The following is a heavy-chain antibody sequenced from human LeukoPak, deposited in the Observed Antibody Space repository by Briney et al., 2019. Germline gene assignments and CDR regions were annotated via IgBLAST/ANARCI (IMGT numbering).Heavy chain of an antibody. CDR1: GFSFSENY. V-gene: IGHV3-11*06. Sequence: GGSLRLSCAASGFSFSENYMSWIRHAPGKGLEWVSYISTSSSYTNYADSVKDRFTISRDNAKNSVYLQMNSLRAEDTAVYYCARAVSGGSRYIGCYSAMDVWGKGTTVIVSS. J-gene: IGHJ6*04. CDR3: ARAVSGGSRYIGCYSAMDV. D-gene: IGHD2-15*01. CDR2: ISTSSSYT.